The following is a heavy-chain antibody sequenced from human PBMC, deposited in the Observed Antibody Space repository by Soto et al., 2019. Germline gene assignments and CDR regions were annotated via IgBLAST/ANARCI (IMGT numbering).Heavy chain of an antibody. V-gene: IGHV4-34*01. J-gene: IGHJ6*03. CDR2: INHSGST. CDR3: ARGNYDILTGYYPLSYYYYMDV. CDR1: GGSFSGYY. D-gene: IGHD3-9*01. Sequence: PSETLSLTCAVYGGSFSGYYWSWIRQPPGKGLEWIGEINHSGSTNYNPSLKSRVTISVDTSKSQFSLKLSSVTAADTAVYYCARGNYDILTGYYPLSYYYYMDVWGKGTTVTVSS.